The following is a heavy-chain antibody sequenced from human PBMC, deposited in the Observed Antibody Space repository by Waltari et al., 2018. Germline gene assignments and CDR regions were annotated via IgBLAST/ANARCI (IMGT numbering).Heavy chain of an antibody. D-gene: IGHD3-22*01. Sequence: EVQLVESGGGLVQPGGSLRLSCAASGFTFNNFWMHWVRQEEGKGLMWVSRIKNDGSGPIYAESVKGRFTISRDNAKNTLYLQMNSLRPEDTAVYYCVRAYYDGRLDYWGQGTLVTASS. J-gene: IGHJ4*01. CDR3: VRAYYDGRLDY. CDR2: IKNDGSGP. CDR1: GFTFNNFW. V-gene: IGHV3-74*01.